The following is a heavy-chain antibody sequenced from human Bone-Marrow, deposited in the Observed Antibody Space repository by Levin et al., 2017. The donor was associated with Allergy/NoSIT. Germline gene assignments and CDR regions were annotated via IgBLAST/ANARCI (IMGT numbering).Heavy chain of an antibody. D-gene: IGHD2-8*02. Sequence: PGGSLRLSCTVSGFTFSIYSINWVRQAPGKGLEWVSSISSSGSDMYYVESVKGRFTISRDNAKNSLTLQMNCLRAEDTAVYYCARGIIGDVRVAHKEAFDIWGQGTMVSVSS. J-gene: IGHJ3*02. CDR3: ARGIIGDVRVAHKEAFDI. CDR1: GFTFSIYS. V-gene: IGHV3-21*01. CDR2: ISSSGSDM.